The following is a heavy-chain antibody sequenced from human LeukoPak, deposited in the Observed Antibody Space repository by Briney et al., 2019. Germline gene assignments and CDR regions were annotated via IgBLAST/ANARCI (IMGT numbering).Heavy chain of an antibody. V-gene: IGHV4-4*02. Sequence: PGGSLRLSCAASGFSFSSHGMSWVRQPPGKGLEWIGEIHHSGSTNYNPSLKSRVTISVDKSKNQFSLNLSSVTAADTAVYYCARDRRYYDSSAYIRGFDYWGQGTLVTVSS. CDR2: IHHSGST. CDR1: GFSFSSHGM. D-gene: IGHD3-22*01. CDR3: ARDRRYYDSSAYIRGFDY. J-gene: IGHJ4*02.